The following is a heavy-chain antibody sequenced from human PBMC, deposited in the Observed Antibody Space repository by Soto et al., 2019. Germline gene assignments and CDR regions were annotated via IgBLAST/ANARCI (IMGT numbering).Heavy chain of an antibody. CDR2: INHSGST. D-gene: IGHD5-18*01. Sequence: QVQLQQRGAGLLKPSETLALTCGVSRGSFSGFYWTWIRRTPGKELEWIGEINHSGSTNYNPSFKNRVTLSVDRSTNYFSLKMTSVTAADAAVYYCARGRGYVYGNNFYGMDVWGQGTTVTVSS. V-gene: IGHV4-34*01. CDR1: RGSFSGFY. J-gene: IGHJ6*02. CDR3: ARGRGYVYGNNFYGMDV.